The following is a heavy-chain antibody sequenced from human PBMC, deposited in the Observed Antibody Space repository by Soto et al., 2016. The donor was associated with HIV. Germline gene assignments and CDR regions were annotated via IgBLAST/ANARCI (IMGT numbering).Heavy chain of an antibody. J-gene: IGHJ3*02. V-gene: IGHV4-4*02. CDR3: ARRNYDVLTGYYDAFDI. CDR2: IYHTGST. CDR1: GGSITDSHW. Sequence: QIQLQESGPGLVKPSGTLSLTCAVSGGSITDSHWWTWVRQPPGKGLEWIGEIYHTGSTNYKPSLKSRVTTSVDQSKNQFSLNLRSLTAADTAVYYCARRNYDVLTGYYDAFDIWAKGHWSPSLQ. D-gene: IGHD3-9*01.